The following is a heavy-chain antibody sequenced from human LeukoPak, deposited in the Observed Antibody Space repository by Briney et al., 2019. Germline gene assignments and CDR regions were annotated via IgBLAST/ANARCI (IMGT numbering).Heavy chain of an antibody. J-gene: IGHJ4*02. V-gene: IGHV4-38-2*01. CDR2: IYHSGST. CDR3: ARVWYSSSPSFDY. Sequence: SETLSLTCAVSGYSISSGYYWGWIRQPPGKGLEWIGSIYHSGSTYYNPSLKSRVTISVDTSKNQFSLKLSSVTAADTAVYYCARVWYSSSPSFDYWGQGTLVTVSS. CDR1: GYSISSGYY. D-gene: IGHD6-13*01.